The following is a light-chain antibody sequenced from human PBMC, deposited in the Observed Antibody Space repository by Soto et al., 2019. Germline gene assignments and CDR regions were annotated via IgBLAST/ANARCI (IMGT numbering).Light chain of an antibody. CDR2: SNN. CDR3: SACDDSLNGVV. CDR1: SSNIGSYT. Sequence: QSVLTQPPSASGTPGQRVTISCSGSSSNIGSYTVNWYQQLPGTAPKLLIYSNNQRPSGVPDRFSGSKSGTSVSLAISGLQSAYEADYYCSACDDSLNGVVFGGGTKLTVL. V-gene: IGLV1-44*01. J-gene: IGLJ2*01.